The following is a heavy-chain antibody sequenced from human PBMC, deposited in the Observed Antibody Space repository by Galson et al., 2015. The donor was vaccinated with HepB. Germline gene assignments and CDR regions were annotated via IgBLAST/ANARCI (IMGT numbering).Heavy chain of an antibody. J-gene: IGHJ4*02. CDR2: INPGGGST. V-gene: IGHV1-46*01. Sequence: SVKVSCKAPGNTFTSHFIHWVRQAPGQGLEWMGIINPGGGSTTYAQKFQGRVTLTRDTSTSTVYMELSSLRSEDTAVYYCVTEPTGSGGYYYFDYWGQGTLVIVSS. CDR1: GNTFTSHF. CDR3: VTEPTGSGGYYYFDY. D-gene: IGHD3-3*01.